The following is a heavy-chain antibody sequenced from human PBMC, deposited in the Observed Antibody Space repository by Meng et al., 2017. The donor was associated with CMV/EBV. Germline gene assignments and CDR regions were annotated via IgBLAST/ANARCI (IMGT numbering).Heavy chain of an antibody. J-gene: IGHJ4*02. Sequence: GFTFNSNTMSWVREAPGKGLEWVSTIVSTGVSTYYADSVKGRFTISRDNSKNTLYLQMTSLRAEDTAVYYCAKPRGSGLKYFFDFWGQGTLVTVSS. CDR2: IVSTGVST. CDR1: GFTFNSNT. CDR3: AKPRGSGLKYFFDF. D-gene: IGHD6-19*01. V-gene: IGHV3-23*01.